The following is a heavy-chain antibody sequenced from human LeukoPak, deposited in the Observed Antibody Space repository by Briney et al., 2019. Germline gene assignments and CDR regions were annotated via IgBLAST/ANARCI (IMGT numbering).Heavy chain of an antibody. Sequence: GGSLRLSCAASGFTVGTNSMSWVRQSPGKGLEWVSVIYSGGSTYYADSVNGLFTISRDNSRNTLLLQMNSLRAEDTALYYCASAREYCGSAECYEYFQHWGQGTLVTVSS. CDR1: GFTVGTNS. J-gene: IGHJ1*01. V-gene: IGHV3-53*01. CDR2: IYSGGST. CDR3: ASAREYCGSAECYEYFQH. D-gene: IGHD2-21*01.